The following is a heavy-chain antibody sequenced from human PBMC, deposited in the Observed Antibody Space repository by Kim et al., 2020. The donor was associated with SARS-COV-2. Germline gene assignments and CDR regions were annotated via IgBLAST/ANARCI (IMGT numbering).Heavy chain of an antibody. V-gene: IGHV3-11*06. J-gene: IGHJ4*02. CDR2: ISSGNNYT. CDR1: GFTFSEYY. D-gene: IGHD6-6*01. Sequence: GGSLRLSCVASGFTFSEYYMTWMRQAPGKGLEWISYISSGNNYTSYADSVKGRFTISRDNAKRTVSLQMNNMRDDDTAVYYCARDSGDSSSSDDYWGQGTLVTVSS. CDR3: ARDSGDSSSSDDY.